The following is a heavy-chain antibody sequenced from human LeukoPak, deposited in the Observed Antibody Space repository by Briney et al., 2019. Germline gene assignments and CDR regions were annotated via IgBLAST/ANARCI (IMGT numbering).Heavy chain of an antibody. J-gene: IGHJ4*02. D-gene: IGHD6-13*01. V-gene: IGHV4-39*01. CDR1: GGSISSSSFY. Sequence: SETLSLTCTVSGGSISSSSFYWGWIRQSPGKGLQWIGSIYYSGSTYYNPSLKSRVTISVDTSKNQFSLKLSSVTAADTAVYYCSRPGSSWYFDYWGQGTLVTVSS. CDR2: IYYSGST. CDR3: SRPGSSWYFDY.